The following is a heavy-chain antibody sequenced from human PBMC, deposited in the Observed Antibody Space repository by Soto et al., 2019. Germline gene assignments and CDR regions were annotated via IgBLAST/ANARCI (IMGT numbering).Heavy chain of an antibody. V-gene: IGHV3-15*07. J-gene: IGHJ4*02. CDR1: GFTFSPAW. Sequence: PGGCLRLSCAASGFTFSPAWMNGVRQAPGKGLEWVGRIKSKTDGGTTDYAAPVKGRFTISRDDSNNTLYLQMNSLKTEDTAVYYCTTPTYYYDSSGYYNDYWGQGSLVTVSS. CDR3: TTPTYYYDSSGYYNDY. D-gene: IGHD3-22*01. CDR2: IKSKTDGGTT.